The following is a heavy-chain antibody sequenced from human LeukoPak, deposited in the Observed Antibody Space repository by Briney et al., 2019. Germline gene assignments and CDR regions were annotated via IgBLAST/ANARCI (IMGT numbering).Heavy chain of an antibody. D-gene: IGHD2-15*01. V-gene: IGHV4-59*01. Sequence: PSETLSLTCSVSDDSITMYYWTWIRQPPGKGLEWIGYVDHTGSTNFNPSLNGRVSISRDTTKNLFSLKLSSVTAADTAAYYCARHRGGFDLWGQGTMVTVSS. CDR2: VDHTGST. J-gene: IGHJ3*01. CDR3: ARHRGGFDL. CDR1: DDSITMYY.